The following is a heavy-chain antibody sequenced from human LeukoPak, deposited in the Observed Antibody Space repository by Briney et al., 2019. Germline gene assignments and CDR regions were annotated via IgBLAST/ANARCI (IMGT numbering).Heavy chain of an antibody. Sequence: GGSLRLSCAASGFIFSNVRMTRVRQAPGKGLEWVGRIKSKTEGGTTDYAAPVKGRFTISRDDSKNTLYLQMNSLKTEDTAVYYCATEYSTSSPKYYFYYWGQGTLVTVSS. D-gene: IGHD6-6*01. V-gene: IGHV3-15*01. CDR2: IKSKTEGGTT. CDR3: ATEYSTSSPKYYFYY. CDR1: GFIFSNVR. J-gene: IGHJ4*02.